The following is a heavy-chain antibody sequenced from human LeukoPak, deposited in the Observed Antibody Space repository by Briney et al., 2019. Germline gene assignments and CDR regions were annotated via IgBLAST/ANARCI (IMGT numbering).Heavy chain of an antibody. CDR1: GYIFSDYY. Sequence: ASVKVSCKASGYIFSDYYIHWVRQAPGQGLEWMGWINPNSGDTNYAQRFQGRVTMTRDTPINTAYMELSRLTSDDTAVYYCARPAYYYGAGSWPYWGRGSLVTVSS. J-gene: IGHJ4*02. D-gene: IGHD3-10*01. CDR2: INPNSGDT. V-gene: IGHV1-2*02. CDR3: ARPAYYYGAGSWPY.